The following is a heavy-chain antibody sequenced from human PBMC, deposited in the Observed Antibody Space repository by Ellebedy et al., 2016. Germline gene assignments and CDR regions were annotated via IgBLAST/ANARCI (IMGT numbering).Heavy chain of an antibody. Sequence: ASVKVSCXASGYTFTSYGISWVRQAPGQGLEWMGWISAYNGNTNYAQKLQGRVTMTTGTSTSTAYMELRSLRSDDTAVYYCARVTVRGDYDFWSGYREYGMDVWGQGTTVTVSS. J-gene: IGHJ6*02. CDR2: ISAYNGNT. D-gene: IGHD3-3*01. CDR1: GYTFTSYG. V-gene: IGHV1-18*01. CDR3: ARVTVRGDYDFWSGYREYGMDV.